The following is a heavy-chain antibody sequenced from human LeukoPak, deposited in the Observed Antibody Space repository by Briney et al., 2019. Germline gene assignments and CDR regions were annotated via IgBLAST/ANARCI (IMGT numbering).Heavy chain of an antibody. CDR1: GFTLSDYY. V-gene: IGHV3-11*01. CDR3: ARGWADY. CDR2: ISYSGDSM. J-gene: IGHJ4*02. D-gene: IGHD6-13*01. Sequence: PGGSLRLSCAASGFTLSDYYMTWIRQAPVKGLEWVSYISYSGDSMYYADSVKGRFTISRDNAKNSLYLQMNSLRAEDTAVYYCARGWADYWGQGTLVTVSS.